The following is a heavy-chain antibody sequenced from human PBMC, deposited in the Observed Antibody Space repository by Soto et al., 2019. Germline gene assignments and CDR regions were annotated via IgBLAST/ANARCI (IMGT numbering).Heavy chain of an antibody. D-gene: IGHD5-18*01. CDR1: GGSISSGDYY. CDR2: IYYSGST. J-gene: IGHJ4*02. CDR3: ARDLGVDTAMAVPDY. Sequence: SETLSLTCTVSGGSISSGDYYWSWIRQPPGKGLEWIGYIYYSGSTYYNPSLKSRVTISVDTSKNQFSLKLSSVTAADTAVYYCARDLGVDTAMAVPDYWGQGTLVT. V-gene: IGHV4-30-4*01.